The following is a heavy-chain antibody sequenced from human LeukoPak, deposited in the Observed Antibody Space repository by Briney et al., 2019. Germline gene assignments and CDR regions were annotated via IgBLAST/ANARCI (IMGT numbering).Heavy chain of an antibody. CDR3: ARAPIYDSSGYSPYYFDY. D-gene: IGHD3-22*01. CDR1: GYTFTGYY. Sequence: GASVKVSCKASGYTFTGYYMHWVRQAPGQGLEWMGWINPNSGGTNYAQKFQGRVTMTRDTSISTAYMELSRLRSDDTAVYYCARAPIYDSSGYSPYYFDYWGQGTLVTVSS. J-gene: IGHJ4*02. V-gene: IGHV1-2*02. CDR2: INPNSGGT.